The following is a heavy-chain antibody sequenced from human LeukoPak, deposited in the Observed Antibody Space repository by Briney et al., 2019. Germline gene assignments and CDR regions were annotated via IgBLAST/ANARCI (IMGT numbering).Heavy chain of an antibody. J-gene: IGHJ1*01. D-gene: IGHD4-17*01. CDR2: IYYSGST. V-gene: IGHV4-59*01. Sequence: SETLSLTCTVSGVSISNYYWTWIRQPPGKGLEWIGYIYYSGSTNYNPSLKSRVTISVDTSKNQFSLKLSSVTAADTAVYYCASYGARTGYFQHWGQGTLVTVSS. CDR1: GVSISNYY. CDR3: ASYGARTGYFQH.